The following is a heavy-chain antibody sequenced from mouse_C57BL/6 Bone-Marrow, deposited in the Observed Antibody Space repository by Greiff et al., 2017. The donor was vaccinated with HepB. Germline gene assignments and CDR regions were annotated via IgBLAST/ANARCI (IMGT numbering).Heavy chain of an antibody. J-gene: IGHJ4*01. CDR2: ISYDGSN. CDR3: ARGWAMDY. Sequence: EVQVVESGPGLVKPSQSLSLTCSVTGYSITSGYYWNWIRQFPGNKLEWMGYISYDGSNNYNPSLKNRISITRDTSKNQFFLKLNSVTTEDTATYYCARGWAMDYWGQGTSVTVSS. D-gene: IGHD1-1*02. CDR1: GYSITSGYY. V-gene: IGHV3-6*01.